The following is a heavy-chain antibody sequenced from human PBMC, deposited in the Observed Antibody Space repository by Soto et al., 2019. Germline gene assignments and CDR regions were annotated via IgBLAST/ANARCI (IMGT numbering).Heavy chain of an antibody. J-gene: IGHJ4*02. Sequence: GSLRLSCTASGFTFFDYAISFCRHSPLKWLEWVGFIRSKAYGGTTEYAASVKGRFTISRDDSKSIAYLQMNSLKTEDTAVYYCTRDYYDSSGYDYFDYWGQGTLVTVSS. CDR2: IRSKAYGGTT. CDR1: GFTFFDYA. D-gene: IGHD3-22*01. V-gene: IGHV3-49*03. CDR3: TRDYYDSSGYDYFDY.